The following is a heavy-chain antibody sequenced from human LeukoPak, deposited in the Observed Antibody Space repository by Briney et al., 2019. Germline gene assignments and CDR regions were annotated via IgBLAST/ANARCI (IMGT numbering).Heavy chain of an antibody. D-gene: IGHD3-10*01. CDR3: ARDMGNYFDY. V-gene: IGHV3-48*03. J-gene: IGHJ4*02. CDR1: GFTFSNYE. Sequence: GGSPRLSCAASGFTFSNYEMNWVRQAPGKGLEWVSYIGSSGSTIYYADSVKGRFTISRDNAKNSLFLQMSGLRAEDTAVYYCARDMGNYFDYWGQGALVTVSS. CDR2: IGSSGSTI.